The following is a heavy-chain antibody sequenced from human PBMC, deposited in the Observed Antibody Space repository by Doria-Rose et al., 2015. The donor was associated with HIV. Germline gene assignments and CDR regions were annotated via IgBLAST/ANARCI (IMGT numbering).Heavy chain of an antibody. Sequence: QVQLQESGPGLVKPSETLSLTCTVSGGSVASGTPYWDWIRQTPGKGLEWIGTIYYSGTTYYNPSLRGRVTISLHTSKNQYSPKLISVTAADTGVYYCAKQAVNWFDPWGQGTLVTVSS. CDR1: GGSVASGTPY. D-gene: IGHD6-25*01. V-gene: IGHV4-39*01. J-gene: IGHJ5*02. CDR2: IYYSGTT. CDR3: AKQAVNWFDP.